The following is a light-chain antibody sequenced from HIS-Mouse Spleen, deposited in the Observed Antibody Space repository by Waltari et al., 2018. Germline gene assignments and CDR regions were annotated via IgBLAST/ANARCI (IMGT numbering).Light chain of an antibody. V-gene: IGLV2-14*03. J-gene: IGLJ1*01. CDR3: SSYTSSSTLV. CDR1: SSDVGGYNY. CDR2: DVS. Sequence: QSALTQPASVSGSPGQSITISCPGTSSDVGGYNYVFWYQQHPGKAPKLMIYDVSNRPSGVSNRFSGSKSGNTASLTISGLQAEDEADYYCSSYTSSSTLVFGTGTKVTVL.